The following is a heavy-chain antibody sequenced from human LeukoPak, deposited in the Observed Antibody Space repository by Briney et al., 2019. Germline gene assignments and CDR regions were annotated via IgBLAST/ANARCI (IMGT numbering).Heavy chain of an antibody. D-gene: IGHD4-23*01. CDR1: GFTFSSYW. CDR2: INSDGSST. V-gene: IGHV3-74*01. Sequence: GSLRLSCAASGFTFSSYWMHWVRQAPGKGLVWVSRINSDGSSTSYADSVKGRFTISRDNAKNTLYLQMNSLRAEDTAVYYCAREGGGRVAFDIWGQGTMVTVSS. J-gene: IGHJ3*02. CDR3: AREGGGRVAFDI.